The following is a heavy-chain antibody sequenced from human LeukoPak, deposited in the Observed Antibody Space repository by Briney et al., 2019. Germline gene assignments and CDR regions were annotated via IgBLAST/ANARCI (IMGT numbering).Heavy chain of an antibody. CDR1: GFTFSDFA. CDR2: ISSSGSTI. Sequence: GGSLRLSCAASGFTFSDFAMAWVRQAPGKGLEWVSYISSSGSTIYYADSVKGRFTISRDNAKNSLYLQMNSLRAEDTAVYYCARRVVVPAARGYYYYGMDVWGQGTTVTVSS. J-gene: IGHJ6*02. V-gene: IGHV3-11*01. D-gene: IGHD2-2*01. CDR3: ARRVVVPAARGYYYYGMDV.